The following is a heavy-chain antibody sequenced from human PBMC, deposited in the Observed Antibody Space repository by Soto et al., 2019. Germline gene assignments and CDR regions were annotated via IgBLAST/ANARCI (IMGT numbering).Heavy chain of an antibody. CDR3: ARSGGGEARDVY. Sequence: ESLKISCKGSGYSFTSYWIGSVRQMPGKGLEWMGIIYPSDSDARYSPSFQGQVTISADKSISTAYLQWSSLKASGTAMYYCARSGGGEARDVYCGQGRLATVXS. CDR1: GYSFTSYW. CDR2: IYPSDSDA. V-gene: IGHV5-51*01. J-gene: IGHJ4*02. D-gene: IGHD2-8*02.